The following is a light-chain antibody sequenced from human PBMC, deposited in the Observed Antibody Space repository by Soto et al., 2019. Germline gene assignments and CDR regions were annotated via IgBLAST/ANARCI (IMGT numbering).Light chain of an antibody. CDR1: QSVSSN. Sequence: EIVMTQSPATLSVSPGERATLSCRASQSVSSNLACSQQKPGQAPRLLIYGSSTWATGIPAKFSCSRSGTDFTLTISSLQSEDFAVYYCQQYNNWPYTFGQGTKLEIK. CDR3: QQYNNWPYT. V-gene: IGKV3-15*01. J-gene: IGKJ2*01. CDR2: GSS.